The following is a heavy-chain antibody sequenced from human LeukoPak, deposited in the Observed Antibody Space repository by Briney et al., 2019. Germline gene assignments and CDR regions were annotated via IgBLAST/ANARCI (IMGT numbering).Heavy chain of an antibody. V-gene: IGHV4-39*01. CDR3: ARADSSSWYGVGYYYYYMDV. CDR1: GGSISSSSYY. CDR2: IYYSGST. D-gene: IGHD6-13*01. Sequence: SETLSLTCTVSGGSISSSSYYWGWIRQPPGKGLEWIGSIYYSGSTYYNPSLKSRVTISVDTSKNQFSLKLSSVTAADTAVYYCARADSSSWYGVGYYYYYMDVWGKGTTVTISS. J-gene: IGHJ6*03.